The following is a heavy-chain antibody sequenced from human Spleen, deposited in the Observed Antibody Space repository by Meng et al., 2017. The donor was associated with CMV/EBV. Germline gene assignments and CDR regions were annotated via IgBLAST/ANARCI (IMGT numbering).Heavy chain of an antibody. D-gene: IGHD2-2*01. J-gene: IGHJ4*02. CDR1: GFTFSSYS. Sequence: GGSLRLSCAASGFTFSSYSMNWVRQAPGKGLEWVSSISSSSSYIYYADSVKGRFTISRDNAKNSLFLQMDSLRVEDTAVYYCARDLVVPAAAHFDYWGQGVLVTVSS. CDR2: ISSSSSYI. CDR3: ARDLVVPAAAHFDY. V-gene: IGHV3-21*04.